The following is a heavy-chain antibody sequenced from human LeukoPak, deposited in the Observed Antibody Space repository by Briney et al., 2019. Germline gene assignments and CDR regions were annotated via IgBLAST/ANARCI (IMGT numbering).Heavy chain of an antibody. CDR2: ISAYNGNT. J-gene: IGHJ6*04. CDR3: ARYPPFYDILTGYLVPSGMDV. V-gene: IGHV1-18*04. D-gene: IGHD3-9*01. Sequence: ASVKVSCKASGYTFTSYGISWVRQAPGQGLEWMGWISAYNGNTNYAQKLQGRVTMTTDTYTSTAFMELRSMRSDDTAVYYCARYPPFYDILTGYLVPSGMDVWGKGTTVTVSS. CDR1: GYTFTSYG.